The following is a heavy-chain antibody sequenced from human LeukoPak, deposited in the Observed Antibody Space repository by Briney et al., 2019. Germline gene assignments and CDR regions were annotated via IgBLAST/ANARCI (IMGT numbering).Heavy chain of an antibody. D-gene: IGHD5-18*01. J-gene: IGHJ1*01. CDR3: VKDSFGYQQPAHD. CDR2: ISGSGSGT. Sequence: SGGSLRISYAVWGFNFGQHPMNWVRQAPGKGLEWVSAISGSGSGTYYADSVKGRFTISRDNSRNTMFLQMSSLTAEDTAIYYCVKDSFGYQQPAHDWGEGSLVTVSS. V-gene: IGHV3-23*01. CDR1: GFNFGQHP.